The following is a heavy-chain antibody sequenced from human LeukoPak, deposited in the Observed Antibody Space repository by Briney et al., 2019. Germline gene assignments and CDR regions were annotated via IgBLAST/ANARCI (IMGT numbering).Heavy chain of an antibody. CDR2: INPNSGGT. CDR3: ARVYCTNGVCYKGYFDY. D-gene: IGHD2-8*01. CDR1: GYTFTGYY. J-gene: IGHJ4*02. V-gene: IGHV1-2*02. Sequence: ASVKVSCKASGYTFTGYYMHWVRQAPGQGLEWMGWINPNSGGTNYAQKFQGRVTMTRDTSISTAYMELSRLGSDDTAVYYCARVYCTNGVCYKGYFDYWGQGTLVIVSS.